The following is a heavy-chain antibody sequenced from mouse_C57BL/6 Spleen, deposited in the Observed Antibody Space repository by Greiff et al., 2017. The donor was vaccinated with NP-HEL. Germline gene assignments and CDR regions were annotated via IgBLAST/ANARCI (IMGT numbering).Heavy chain of an antibody. CDR2: ISYSGST. Sequence: VQLQQSGPGMVKPSQSLSLTCTVTGYSITSGYDWHWIRHFPGNKLEWMGYISYSGSTNYNPSLKSRISITHDTSKNHFFLKLNSVTTEDTATYYCARVDPYGNYFDYWGQGTTLTVSS. D-gene: IGHD2-1*01. CDR3: ARVDPYGNYFDY. V-gene: IGHV3-1*01. CDR1: GYSITSGYD. J-gene: IGHJ2*01.